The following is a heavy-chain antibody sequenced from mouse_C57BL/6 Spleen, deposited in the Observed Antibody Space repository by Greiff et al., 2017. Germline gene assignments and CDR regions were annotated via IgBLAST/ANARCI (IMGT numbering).Heavy chain of an antibody. CDR2: IYPGSGST. CDR1: GYTFTSYW. V-gene: IGHV1-55*01. J-gene: IGHJ1*03. Sequence: QVQLQQSGAELVKPGASVKMSCKASGYTFTSYWITWVKQRPGQGLEWIGDIYPGSGSTNYNEKFKSKATLTVDTSSSTAYMQLSSLTSEDSAVYYCAYYGSSYEYFDVWGTGTTVTVSS. CDR3: AYYGSSYEYFDV. D-gene: IGHD1-1*01.